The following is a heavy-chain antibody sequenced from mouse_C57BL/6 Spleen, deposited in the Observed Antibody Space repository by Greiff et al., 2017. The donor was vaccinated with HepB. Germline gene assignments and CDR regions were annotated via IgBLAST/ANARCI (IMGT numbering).Heavy chain of an antibody. D-gene: IGHD2-4*01. V-gene: IGHV7-3*01. Sequence: EVQGVESGGGLVQPGGSLSLSCAASGFTFTDYYMSWVRQPPGKALEWLGFIRNKANGYTTEYSASVKGRFTISRDNSQSILYLQMNALRAEDSATYYCARHDYDLAWFAYWGQGTLVTVSA. J-gene: IGHJ3*01. CDR1: GFTFTDYY. CDR3: ARHDYDLAWFAY. CDR2: IRNKANGYTT.